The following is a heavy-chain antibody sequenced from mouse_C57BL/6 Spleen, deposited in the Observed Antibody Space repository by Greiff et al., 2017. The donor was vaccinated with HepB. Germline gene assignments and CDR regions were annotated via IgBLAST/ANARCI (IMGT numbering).Heavy chain of an antibody. D-gene: IGHD2-4*01. J-gene: IGHJ4*01. Sequence: QVQLKESGPELVKPGASVKISCKASGYAFSSSWMNWVKQRPGKGLEWIGRIYPGDGDTNYNGKFKGKATLTADKSSSTAYMQLSSLTSEDSAVYFCARGGDYDPYAMDYWGQGTSVTVSS. CDR3: ARGGDYDPYAMDY. CDR1: GYAFSSSW. V-gene: IGHV1-82*01. CDR2: IYPGDGDT.